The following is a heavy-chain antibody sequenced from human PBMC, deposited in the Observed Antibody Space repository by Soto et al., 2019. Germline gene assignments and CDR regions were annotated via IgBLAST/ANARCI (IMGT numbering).Heavy chain of an antibody. CDR1: GGSISSYY. CDR3: VRDDSYSFDY. D-gene: IGHD3-10*01. Sequence: SETLSLTCTVSGGSISSYYWSWIRQPPGKGLEWIGYIYYSGSTNYNPSLKSRVTISVDTSKNQFSLKLSSVTAADTAIYYCVRDDSYSFDYWGPGSLVTVSS. J-gene: IGHJ4*02. V-gene: IGHV4-59*01. CDR2: IYYSGST.